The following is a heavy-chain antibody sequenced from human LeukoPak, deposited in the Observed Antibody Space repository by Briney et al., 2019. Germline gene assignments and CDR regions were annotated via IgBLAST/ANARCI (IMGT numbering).Heavy chain of an antibody. V-gene: IGHV3-21*01. CDR1: GFTFDTYE. CDR3: TRGSNTCPGDY. J-gene: IGHJ4*02. Sequence: GGSLRLSCAASGFTFDTYEMNWVRQAPGQGLEWVSSVSSGGNYINYADSVRGRFTISRDNAKNSLYLQLNSLRVEDTAVYYCTRGSNTCPGDYWGQGTLVTVSS. D-gene: IGHD3-10*01. CDR2: VSSGGNYI.